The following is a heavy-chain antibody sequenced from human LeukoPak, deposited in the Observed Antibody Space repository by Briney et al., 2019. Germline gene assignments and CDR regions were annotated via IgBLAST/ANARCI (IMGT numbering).Heavy chain of an antibody. CDR2: IKQDGSTK. J-gene: IGHJ4*02. D-gene: IGHD3-10*01. Sequence: GGSLRLSCAVSGFTFSSYAMSWVRQTPGKGLEWVANIKQDGSTKYYVDSVKGRFTISRDNAKNLLYLQMNSLRAEDTAMYYCVLKVGDSWGQGTLVTVSS. CDR3: VLKVGDS. V-gene: IGHV3-7*03. CDR1: GFTFSSYA.